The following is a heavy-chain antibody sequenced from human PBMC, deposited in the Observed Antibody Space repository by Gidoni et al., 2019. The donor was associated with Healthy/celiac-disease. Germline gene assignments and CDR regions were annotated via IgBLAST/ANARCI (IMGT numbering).Heavy chain of an antibody. CDR2: IIGSGGST. V-gene: IGHV3-23*01. J-gene: IGHJ5*02. Sequence: EVQLLEAGGGVVQPGGSLRRSCAAAGCTFSSYAMSWVRQAPGKGLEWVSAIIGSGGSTYYADSVTVRFPISSDNSKTTLYLQLNSLRAEDTAVYYCAKDRLGPSGWFDPWGQGTLVTVSS. CDR1: GCTFSSYA. D-gene: IGHD3-10*01. CDR3: AKDRLGPSGWFDP.